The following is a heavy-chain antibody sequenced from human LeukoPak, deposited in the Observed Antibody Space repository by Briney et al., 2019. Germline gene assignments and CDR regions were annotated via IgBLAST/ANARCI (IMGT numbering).Heavy chain of an antibody. Sequence: GGSLRLSCAVSGVTLSNYGMSWVRQAPGKGLEWVAGISGSGGGTVYADSVKGRFTISRDNPKNTLYLQMNSLRAEDTAVYSCAKRGVVIRVVLVGFHKEAYYFDSWGQGALVTVSS. V-gene: IGHV3-23*01. CDR3: AKRGVVIRVVLVGFHKEAYYFDS. D-gene: IGHD3-10*01. CDR2: ISGSGGGT. CDR1: GVTLSNYG. J-gene: IGHJ4*02.